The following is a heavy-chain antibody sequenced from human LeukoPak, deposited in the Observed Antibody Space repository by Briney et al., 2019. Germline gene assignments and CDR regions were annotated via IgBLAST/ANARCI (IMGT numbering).Heavy chain of an antibody. V-gene: IGHV4-39*01. J-gene: IGHJ5*02. CDR3: ARHSSLRNPTTP. CDR2: IYYSGST. CDR1: GGSISSSSYY. D-gene: IGHD1-7*01. Sequence: PSETLSLTCTVSGGSISSSSYYWGWIRQSPGQGLEWIGSIYYSGSTYYSPSLKSRVTISVDTSKNQFSLKLSSVTAADTAVYYCARHSSLRNPTTPWGQGTLVTVSS.